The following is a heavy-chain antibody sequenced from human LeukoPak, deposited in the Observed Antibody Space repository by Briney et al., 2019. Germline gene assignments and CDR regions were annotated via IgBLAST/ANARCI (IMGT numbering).Heavy chain of an antibody. V-gene: IGHV3-48*04. D-gene: IGHD3-9*01. CDR1: GFTFSSYS. CDR3: AREYDILTGPRYYFDY. J-gene: IGHJ4*02. Sequence: PGGSLRLSCAASGFTFSSYSMNWVRQAPGKGLEWVSYISAISSSSTYYADSVKGRFTISRDNAKNSLYLQMNSLRAEDTAVYYCAREYDILTGPRYYFDYWGQGTLVTVSS. CDR2: ISAISSSST.